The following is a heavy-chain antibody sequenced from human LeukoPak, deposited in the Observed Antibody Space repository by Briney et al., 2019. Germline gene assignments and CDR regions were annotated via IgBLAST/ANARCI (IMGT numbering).Heavy chain of an antibody. Sequence: GGSLRLSCAASGFTFSSYAMHWVRQAPGKGLEWVAFISYDGSSKYYADSVKGRFTISRDNSKNTLYLQMNSLRAEDTAVYYCARDLDGDYYFDYWGQGTLVTVSS. D-gene: IGHD4-17*01. CDR2: ISYDGSSK. CDR1: GFTFSSYA. J-gene: IGHJ4*02. V-gene: IGHV3-30*14. CDR3: ARDLDGDYYFDY.